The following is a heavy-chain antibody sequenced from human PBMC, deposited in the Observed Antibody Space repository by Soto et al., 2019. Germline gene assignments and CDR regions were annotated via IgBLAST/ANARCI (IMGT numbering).Heavy chain of an antibody. J-gene: IGHJ4*02. CDR1: GFTFTNYG. CDR3: AKSFTQSNVWRAYRHKTHFDY. Sequence: EVRLLESGGGLVQPGGSLRLSCEGSGFTFTNYGMDWVRQAPGKGLEWISFISGAGDTTYYADSVKGRFITSRDNSKNTLYLQMNSLRAEDTALYYCAKSFTQSNVWRAYRHKTHFDYWGQGALVTVTS. D-gene: IGHD3-16*02. CDR2: ISGAGDTT. V-gene: IGHV3-23*01.